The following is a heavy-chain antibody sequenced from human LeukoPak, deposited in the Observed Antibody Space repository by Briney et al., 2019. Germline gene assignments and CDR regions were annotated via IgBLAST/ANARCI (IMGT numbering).Heavy chain of an antibody. D-gene: IGHD1-20*01. J-gene: IGHJ4*02. CDR3: ARDSGVTGTTFFDY. Sequence: ASVKVSCKASGYTFTGYYMHWVRQAPGQGLEWMGWINPNSGGTNYAQKFQGRVTMTRDTSISTAYMELSRLRSDDTAVYYCARDSGVTGTTFFDYRGQGTLVTVSS. V-gene: IGHV1-2*02. CDR1: GYTFTGYY. CDR2: INPNSGGT.